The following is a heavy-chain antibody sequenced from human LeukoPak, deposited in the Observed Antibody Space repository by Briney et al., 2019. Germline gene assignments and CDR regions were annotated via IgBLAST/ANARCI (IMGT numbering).Heavy chain of an antibody. J-gene: IGHJ4*02. CDR2: IHHEGST. Sequence: SETLSLTCGVSGGSISSGIRWSWVRQPPGKGLEWIGEIHHEGSTKYSPSLKSRVTISVDKSKNQFSLKLNSVTAADTAVYYCTAQGGWYIDYWGQGTLVTVSS. CDR3: TAQGGWYIDY. CDR1: GGSISSGIR. D-gene: IGHD6-19*01. V-gene: IGHV4/OR15-8*01.